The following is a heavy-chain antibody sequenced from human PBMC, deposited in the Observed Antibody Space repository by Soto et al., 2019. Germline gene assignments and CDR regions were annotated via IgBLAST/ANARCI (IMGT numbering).Heavy chain of an antibody. J-gene: IGHJ4*02. CDR3: AKDNRPYDSSGHYFDY. CDR1: GFTFSSYG. D-gene: IGHD3-22*01. CDR2: ISYNGSNK. Sequence: GGSLRLSCAASGFTFSSYGMHWVRQAPGKGLEWVAVISYNGSNKYYADSVKGRFTISQDNSKNTLYLQMNSLRAEDTAVYYCAKDNRPYDSSGHYFDYWGQGTLVTVSS. V-gene: IGHV3-30*18.